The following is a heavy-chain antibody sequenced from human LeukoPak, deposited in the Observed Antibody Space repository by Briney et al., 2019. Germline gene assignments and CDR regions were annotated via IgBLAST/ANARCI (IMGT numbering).Heavy chain of an antibody. CDR2: INPNSGGT. J-gene: IGHJ5*02. V-gene: IGHV1-2*02. Sequence: ASVKVSCKASGYTFTGYYMHWVRQAPGQGLEWMGWINPNSGGTNYAQKFQGRVTMTRDTSISTAYMELSRLRSDDTAVYYCARGPEVPAAIKGIWFDPWGRGTLVTVSS. D-gene: IGHD2-2*02. CDR3: ARGPEVPAAIKGIWFDP. CDR1: GYTFTGYY.